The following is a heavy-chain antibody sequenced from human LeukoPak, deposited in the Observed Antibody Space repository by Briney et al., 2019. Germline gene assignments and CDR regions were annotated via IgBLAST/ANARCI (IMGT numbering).Heavy chain of an antibody. J-gene: IGHJ6*02. D-gene: IGHD6-19*01. Sequence: ASVKVSCKVSGYTLTELSMHWVRQAPGKGLEWMGGFDPEDGETIYAQKFQGRVTMTEDTSTDTACMELSSLRSEDTAVYYCATLLVAGPPRRYYYYYGMDVWGQGTTVTVSS. V-gene: IGHV1-24*01. CDR1: GYTLTELS. CDR3: ATLLVAGPPRRYYYYYGMDV. CDR2: FDPEDGET.